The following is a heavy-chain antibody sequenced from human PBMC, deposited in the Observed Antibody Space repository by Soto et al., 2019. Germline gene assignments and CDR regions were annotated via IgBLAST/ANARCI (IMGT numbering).Heavy chain of an antibody. D-gene: IGHD6-13*01. Sequence: PVGSLRLSCAASGFTFSSYGMHWVRQAPGKGLEWVAVISYDGSNKYYADSVKGRFTISRDNSKNTLYLQMNSLRAEDTAVYYCAKLWGYSSSRYALNYWGQGTLVTVSS. J-gene: IGHJ4*02. CDR2: ISYDGSNK. CDR1: GFTFSSYG. CDR3: AKLWGYSSSRYALNY. V-gene: IGHV3-30*18.